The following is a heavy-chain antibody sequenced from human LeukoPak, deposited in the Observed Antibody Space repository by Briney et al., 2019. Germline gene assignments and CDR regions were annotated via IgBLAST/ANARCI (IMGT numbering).Heavy chain of an antibody. V-gene: IGHV2-5*02. CDR3: VHTAPARRPHSTCGFYSDYFDF. Sequence: SGPTLVNPKQTLTLTCAISGFSLNSGGAGVGWVRQPPGKALECLAIIYWDDDKRYNPSLKSRLTITKDTSRSQVVLRMTDMDPVDTATYYCVHTAPARRPHSTCGFYSDYFDFWGQGILVPVSS. CDR1: GFSLNSGGAG. J-gene: IGHJ4*02. CDR2: IYWDDDK. D-gene: IGHD5-12*01.